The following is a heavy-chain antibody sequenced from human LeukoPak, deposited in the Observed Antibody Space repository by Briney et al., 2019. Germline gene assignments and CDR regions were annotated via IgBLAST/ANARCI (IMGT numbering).Heavy chain of an antibody. J-gene: IGHJ4*02. V-gene: IGHV3-48*01. Sequence: GGSLRLSCAASGFAFSSYNMNWVRQPPGKGLQWVSYISSSSNIIYYADSVKGRFTISRDNAKNSLFLQMNSLRAEDTAVYYCARDFAREFTIDYWGQGTLVTVSS. CDR1: GFAFSSYN. D-gene: IGHD3-10*01. CDR2: ISSSSNII. CDR3: ARDFAREFTIDY.